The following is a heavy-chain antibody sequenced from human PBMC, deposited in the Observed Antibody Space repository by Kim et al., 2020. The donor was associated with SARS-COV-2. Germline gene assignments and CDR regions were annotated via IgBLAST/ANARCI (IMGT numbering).Heavy chain of an antibody. V-gene: IGHV4-39*01. J-gene: IGHJ3*02. CDR2: IYYSGST. Sequence: SETLSLTCTVSGGSISSSSYYWGWIRQPPGKGLEWIGSIYYSGSTYYNPSLKSRVTISVDTSKNQFSLKLSSVTAADTAVYYCVGTGDSSGLGAFDIWGQGTMVTVSS. D-gene: IGHD3-22*01. CDR3: VGTGDSSGLGAFDI. CDR1: GGSISSSSYY.